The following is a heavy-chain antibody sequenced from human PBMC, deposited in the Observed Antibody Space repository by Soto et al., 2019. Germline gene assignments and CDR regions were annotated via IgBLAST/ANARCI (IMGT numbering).Heavy chain of an antibody. D-gene: IGHD1-26*01. CDR1: GFPFSDHA. CDR3: AKDLYVQPPSGWFDP. V-gene: IGHV3-23*01. J-gene: IGHJ5*02. CDR2: ITGRGDST. Sequence: GGSLRLSCAASGFPFSDHAMHWVRQTPGKGLEWVSAITGRGDSTYYADSVKGRFAISRDNSKSTLYLQMMSLRAEDTAVYYCAKDLYVQPPSGWFDPWGQGTVVTVSS.